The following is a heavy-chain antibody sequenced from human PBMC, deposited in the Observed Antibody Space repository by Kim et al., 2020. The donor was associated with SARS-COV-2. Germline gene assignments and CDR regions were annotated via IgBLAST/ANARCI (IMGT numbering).Heavy chain of an antibody. CDR2: ISWNSGSI. J-gene: IGHJ6*01. V-gene: IGHV3-9*01. CDR3: AKSMGSGSLYYYGMDV. Sequence: GGSLRLSCAASGFTFDDYAMHWVRQAPGKGLEWVSGISWNSGSIGYADSVKGRFTISRDNAKNSLYLQMNSLRAEDTALYYCAKSMGSGSLYYYGMDVWG. CDR1: GFTFDDYA. D-gene: IGHD3-10*01.